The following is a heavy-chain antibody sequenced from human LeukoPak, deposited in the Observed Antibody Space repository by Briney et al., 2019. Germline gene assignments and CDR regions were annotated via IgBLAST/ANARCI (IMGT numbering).Heavy chain of an antibody. D-gene: IGHD7-27*01. CDR2: ISSSGTTM. Sequence: GGSLRLSCAASGFTFSDYHMSWIRQAPGKGLEWVSYISSSGTTMYYADSVRGRFTISRDNARNSLYLQMNSLRPEDTAVYYCASTGGYFDYWGQGTLVTVSS. CDR3: ASTGGYFDY. J-gene: IGHJ4*02. CDR1: GFTFSDYH. V-gene: IGHV3-11*04.